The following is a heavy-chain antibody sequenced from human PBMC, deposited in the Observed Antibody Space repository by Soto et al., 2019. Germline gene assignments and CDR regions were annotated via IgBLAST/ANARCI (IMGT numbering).Heavy chain of an antibody. CDR1: GGSINGYW. V-gene: IGHV4-4*07. D-gene: IGHD3-10*01. CDR2: VYSSGTT. CDR3: ARDIGSYAYGEGY. Sequence: SETLSLTCRVSGGSINGYWWSWIRQPAGKGLEWIGRVYSSGTTDYNPSLNSRATLSVETSKNQFSLKLSSVTAADTAVYYCARDIGSYAYGEGYWGQG. J-gene: IGHJ4*02.